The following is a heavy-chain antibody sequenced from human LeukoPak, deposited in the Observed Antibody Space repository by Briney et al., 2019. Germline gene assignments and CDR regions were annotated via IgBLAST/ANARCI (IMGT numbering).Heavy chain of an antibody. Sequence: PSETLSLTCTVSGGSISSGGYYWSWIRQHPGKGLEWIGYIYYSGSTYYNPSLKSRVTISVDTSKNQFSLKLSSVTAADTAVYYCARDPSGYSGYDVSWFDPWGQGTLVTVSS. CDR3: ARDPSGYSGYDVSWFDP. CDR2: IYYSGST. V-gene: IGHV4-31*03. J-gene: IGHJ5*02. CDR1: GGSISSGGYY. D-gene: IGHD5-12*01.